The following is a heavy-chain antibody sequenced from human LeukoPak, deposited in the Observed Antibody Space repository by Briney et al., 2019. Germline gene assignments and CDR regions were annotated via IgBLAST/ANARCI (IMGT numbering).Heavy chain of an antibody. CDR3: AREYSGGPSGYDYYYYYYMDV. Sequence: PSQTLSLTCTVSGGSISSGDYYWSWIRQPPGKGLEWIGYIYYSGNTYYNPSLKSRVTMSVDTSKNQFSLKLSSVTAADTAVYYCAREYSGGPSGYDYYYYYYMDVWGKGTTVTVSS. CDR1: GGSISSGDYY. J-gene: IGHJ6*03. CDR2: IYYSGNT. V-gene: IGHV4-30-4*01. D-gene: IGHD3-3*01.